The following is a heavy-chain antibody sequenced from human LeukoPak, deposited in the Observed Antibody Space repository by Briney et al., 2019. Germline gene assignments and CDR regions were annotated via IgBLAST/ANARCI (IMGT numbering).Heavy chain of an antibody. CDR1: GFTFSSNA. J-gene: IGHJ5*02. CDR3: ARGKSGSYTNWFDP. V-gene: IGHV3-23*01. D-gene: IGHD1-26*01. CDR2: ISGSGGST. Sequence: GGSLRLSCAASGFTFSSNAMTWVRQAPGKGLEWVSAISGSGGSTYYADSVKGRFTISRDNSKNTLYLQMNSLRAEDTAVYYCARGKSGSYTNWFDPWGQGTLVTVSS.